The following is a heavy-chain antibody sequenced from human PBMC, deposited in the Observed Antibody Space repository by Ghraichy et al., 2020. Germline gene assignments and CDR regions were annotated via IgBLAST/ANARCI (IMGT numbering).Heavy chain of an antibody. D-gene: IGHD3-22*01. Sequence: TLSLTCNVYGGSLRSYYWSWIRQPPGKGLEWIGTIYYSGSTNYSPSLKSRVTMSVDTSKNQFSLKLSSVGAADTALYYCARWNYHGNNGYKRFDYWGQGTMVTVSS. J-gene: IGHJ4*02. CDR1: GGSLRSYY. CDR3: ARWNYHGNNGYKRFDY. CDR2: IYYSGST. V-gene: IGHV4-59*01.